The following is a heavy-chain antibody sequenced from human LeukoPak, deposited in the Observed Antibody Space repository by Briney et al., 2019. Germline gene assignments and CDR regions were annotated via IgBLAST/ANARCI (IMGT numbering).Heavy chain of an antibody. V-gene: IGHV3-9*01. CDR1: GFTFDNYA. CDR3: ARLLNYYDILTGYRNYYMDV. J-gene: IGHJ6*03. D-gene: IGHD3-9*01. CDR2: ITWNSGSI. Sequence: GGSLRLSCAASGFTFDNYAMHWVRQAPGKGLEWVSGITWNSGSIAYADSVKGRFTISRDNAKNSLYLQMNSLRAEDTAVYYCARLLNYYDILTGYRNYYMDVWGKGTTVTISS.